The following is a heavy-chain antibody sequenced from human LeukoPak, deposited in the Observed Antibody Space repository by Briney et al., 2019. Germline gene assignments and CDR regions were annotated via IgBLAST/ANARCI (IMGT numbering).Heavy chain of an antibody. CDR1: GFTFSNAW. CDR2: IKSKTDGGTT. CDR3: PTDPRWHYDILTGYRSPFDY. J-gene: IGHJ4*02. V-gene: IGHV3-15*01. D-gene: IGHD3-9*01. Sequence: PGGSLRLSCAASGFTFSNAWMSWVRQAPGKGLEWVGRIKSKTDGGTTDYAAPVKGRFTISRDDSKNTLYLQMNSLRTEDTAVYYCPTDPRWHYDILTGYRSPFDYWGQGTLVTVSS.